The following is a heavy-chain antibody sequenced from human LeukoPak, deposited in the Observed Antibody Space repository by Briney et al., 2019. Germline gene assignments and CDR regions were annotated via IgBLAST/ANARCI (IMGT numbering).Heavy chain of an antibody. D-gene: IGHD3-3*01. CDR2: IKSKTDGGTT. Sequence: GGSLRLSCAASGFTFSNAWMSWVRQAPGKGLEWVGRIKSKTDGGTTDYAAPVKGRFTISRDDSKNTLYLQMNSLKTEDTAVYYYTTYDFWSGYYRVDYWGQGTLVTVSS. J-gene: IGHJ4*02. V-gene: IGHV3-15*01. CDR3: TTYDFWSGYYRVDY. CDR1: GFTFSNAW.